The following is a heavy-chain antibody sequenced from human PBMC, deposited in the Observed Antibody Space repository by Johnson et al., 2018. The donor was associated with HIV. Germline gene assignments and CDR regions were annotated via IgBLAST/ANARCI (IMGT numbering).Heavy chain of an antibody. D-gene: IGHD1-26*01. CDR2: SNWDSGSP. J-gene: IGHJ3*02. V-gene: IGHV3-20*04. CDR1: GFSFDDYG. CDR3: ARYSESDPLSAFDI. Sequence: VQLVESGGGVVRPGGSLRLSCAASGFSFDDYGMSWVRQAPGKGLEWVSGSNWDSGSPDYANSVKGRFTISRDNAKNSLFLQMNSLRAEDTDLYYCARYSESDPLSAFDIWGQETMVTVCS.